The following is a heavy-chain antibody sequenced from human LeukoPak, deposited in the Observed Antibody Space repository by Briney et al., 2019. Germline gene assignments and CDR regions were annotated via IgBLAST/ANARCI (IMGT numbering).Heavy chain of an antibody. CDR1: GFTFSSYA. CDR3: AREGSSRY. D-gene: IGHD1-26*01. CDR2: ISSSSSYI. V-gene: IGHV3-21*01. Sequence: GGSLRLSCAASGFTFSSYAMSWVRQAPGKGLEWVSSISSSSSYIYYADSVKGRFTISRDNAQDSLYLQMNSLRAEDTAVYYCAREGSSRYWGQGTLVTVSS. J-gene: IGHJ4*02.